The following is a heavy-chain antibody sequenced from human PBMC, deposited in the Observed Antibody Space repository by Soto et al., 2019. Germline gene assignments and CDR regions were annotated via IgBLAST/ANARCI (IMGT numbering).Heavy chain of an antibody. Sequence: GGSLRLSCAASGFTFNSYAMHWVRQAPGQGLEWVAVISFNGIDTTYADSVKGRFTISRDNAKNTVYLQMHSLRAEDTAVYYCARDYSDSSGYYSYFDYWGQGTLVTVSS. CDR1: GFTFNSYA. V-gene: IGHV3-30*04. CDR2: ISFNGIDT. D-gene: IGHD3-22*01. J-gene: IGHJ4*02. CDR3: ARDYSDSSGYYSYFDY.